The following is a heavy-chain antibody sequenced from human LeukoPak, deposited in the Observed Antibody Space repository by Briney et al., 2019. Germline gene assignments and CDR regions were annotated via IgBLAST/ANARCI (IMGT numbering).Heavy chain of an antibody. Sequence: GGSLRLSCAASGFTFSSYAMSWVRQAPGKGLEWVSAISGSGGSTYYADSVKGRFTISRDNSKNTLYLQMNSLRAEDTAVYYCAKCGHFSSSSWVHYWGQGTLVTVSS. D-gene: IGHD6-6*01. CDR3: AKCGHFSSSSWVHY. J-gene: IGHJ4*02. V-gene: IGHV3-23*01. CDR2: ISGSGGST. CDR1: GFTFSSYA.